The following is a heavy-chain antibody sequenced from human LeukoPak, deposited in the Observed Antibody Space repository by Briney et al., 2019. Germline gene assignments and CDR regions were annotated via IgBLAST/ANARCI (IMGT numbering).Heavy chain of an antibody. CDR2: ISSSSSTV. CDR3: ARDSRGLRGLSSLDY. D-gene: IGHD3-16*01. J-gene: IGHJ4*02. V-gene: IGHV3-48*04. Sequence: GGSLRLSCEASGFSFSSNGMNWVRQAPEKGLEWVSYISSSSSTVYYADSVKGRFTISRDNAKNSLYLQMNSLRAEDTAVYYCARDSRGLRGLSSLDYWGQGTLVTVSS. CDR1: GFSFSSNG.